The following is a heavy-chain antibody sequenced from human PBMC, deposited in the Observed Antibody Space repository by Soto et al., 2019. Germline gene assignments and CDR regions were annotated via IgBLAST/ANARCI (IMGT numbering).Heavy chain of an antibody. CDR3: TILYSYGTADFDY. J-gene: IGHJ4*02. CDR1: GFTFSGSA. D-gene: IGHD5-18*01. Sequence: GGSLRLSCAASGFTFSGSAMHWVRQASGKGLEWVGRIRSKANSYATAYAASVKGRFTISRDDSKNTAYLQMNSLKTEDTAVYYCTILYSYGTADFDYWGQGTLVTVSS. CDR2: IRSKANSYAT. V-gene: IGHV3-73*01.